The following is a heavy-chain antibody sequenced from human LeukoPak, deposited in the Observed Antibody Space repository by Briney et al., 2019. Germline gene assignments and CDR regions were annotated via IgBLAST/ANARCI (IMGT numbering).Heavy chain of an antibody. CDR2: ISAYNGNT. Sequence: ASVKVSCKASGYTFTSYGISWVRQAPGQGLEWMGWISAYNGNTNYAQKLQGRVTMTTDTSTSTAYMELSSLRSEDTAVYYCATVRLVDYTRLAFDYWGQGTLVTVSS. J-gene: IGHJ4*02. CDR3: ATVRLVDYTRLAFDY. V-gene: IGHV1-18*01. D-gene: IGHD4-11*01. CDR1: GYTFTSYG.